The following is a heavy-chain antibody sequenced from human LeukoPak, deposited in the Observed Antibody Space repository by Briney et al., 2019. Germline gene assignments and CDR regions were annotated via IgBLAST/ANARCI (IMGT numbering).Heavy chain of an antibody. CDR2: IYYSGST. CDR3: ARHGGYYYYYYGIDV. V-gene: IGHV4-59*08. CDR1: GGSISSYY. Sequence: SETLSLTCTVSGGSISSYYWSWIRQPPGKGLEWIGYIYYSGSTNYNPSLKSRVTISVDTSKNQFSLKLSSVTAADTAVYYCARHGGYYYYYYGIDVWGQGTTVTVSS. D-gene: IGHD3-16*01. J-gene: IGHJ6*02.